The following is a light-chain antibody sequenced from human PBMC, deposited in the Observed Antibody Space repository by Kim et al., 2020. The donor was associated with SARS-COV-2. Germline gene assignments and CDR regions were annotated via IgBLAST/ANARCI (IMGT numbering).Light chain of an antibody. CDR3: QQYDNLFT. Sequence: SASVGDRVTITCQASQDSSNVLNWYQQKPGKAPKLLIYDASNLETGVPSRFSGSGSGTDFTFTISSLQPEDIATYYCQQYDNLFTFGPGTKVDIK. CDR2: DAS. CDR1: QDSSNV. J-gene: IGKJ3*01. V-gene: IGKV1-33*01.